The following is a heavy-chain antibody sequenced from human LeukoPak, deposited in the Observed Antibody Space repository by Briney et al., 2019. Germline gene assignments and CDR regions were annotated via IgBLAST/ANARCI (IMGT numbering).Heavy chain of an antibody. CDR1: GDSIGSHY. CDR3: AREYYDSREEAFDI. Sequence: SETLSLTCTVSGDSIGSHYWSWIRQPPGKGLEWIGYIFYVGSTNYNPSLKSRVTISVDTSKNQFSLKLNSVTAADTAVYYCAREYYDSREEAFDIWGQGTMVTVSS. V-gene: IGHV4-59*11. J-gene: IGHJ3*02. D-gene: IGHD3-16*01. CDR2: IFYVGST.